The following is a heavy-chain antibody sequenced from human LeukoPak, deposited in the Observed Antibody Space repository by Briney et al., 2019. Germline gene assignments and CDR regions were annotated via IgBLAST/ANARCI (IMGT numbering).Heavy chain of an antibody. CDR3: ARGVVITSRSKSEPLDY. CDR1: GFTFSDYW. V-gene: IGHV3-33*08. CDR2: IWYDGSNK. J-gene: IGHJ4*02. D-gene: IGHD3-22*01. Sequence: GGSLRLSCAASGFTFSDYWMIWVRQAPGKGLEWVAVIWYDGSNKYYADSVKGRFTISRDNSKNTLYLQMNSLRAEDTAVYYCARGVVITSRSKSEPLDYWGQGTLVTVSS.